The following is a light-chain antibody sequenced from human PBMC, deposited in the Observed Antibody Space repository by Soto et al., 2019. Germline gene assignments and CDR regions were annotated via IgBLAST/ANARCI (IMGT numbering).Light chain of an antibody. Sequence: DIQMTQSPSSLSASVGDRVTITCQASQDIGNYLNWYQQKPGKAPKLLIYDASNLEPGVPFRFSGRGSGTDFTFTINSLQPEDLATYYCQQYVDLPSTFGQGTKLEIK. V-gene: IGKV1-33*01. CDR3: QQYVDLPST. J-gene: IGKJ2*01. CDR2: DAS. CDR1: QDIGNY.